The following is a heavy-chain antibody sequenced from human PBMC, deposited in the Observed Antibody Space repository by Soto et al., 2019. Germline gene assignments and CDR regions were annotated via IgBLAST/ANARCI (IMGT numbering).Heavy chain of an antibody. Sequence: TLSLTCAVYGGSFSGYYWTWIRQPPGTGLEWIGEINHSGSTNYNPSLKSRVTISVDTSKNQFSLKLTSVTAADTAVYYCARHSNEYRKSLDYWGQGTLVTVSS. J-gene: IGHJ4*02. D-gene: IGHD6-13*01. CDR1: GGSFSGYY. CDR2: INHSGST. V-gene: IGHV4-34*01. CDR3: ARHSNEYRKSLDY.